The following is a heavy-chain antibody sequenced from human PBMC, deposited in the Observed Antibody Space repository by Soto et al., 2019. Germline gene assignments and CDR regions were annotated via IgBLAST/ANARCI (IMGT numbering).Heavy chain of an antibody. D-gene: IGHD3-3*01. CDR1: GGSISSGGYY. Sequence: SETLSLTCTVSGGSISSGGYYWSWIRQHPGKGLEWIGYIYYSGSTYYNPSLKSRVTISVDTSKNQFSLKLSSVTAADTAVYYCAREPDPLRITIFGVVTRRPHGMDVWGQGTTVTVSS. V-gene: IGHV4-31*03. CDR3: AREPDPLRITIFGVVTRRPHGMDV. J-gene: IGHJ6*02. CDR2: IYYSGST.